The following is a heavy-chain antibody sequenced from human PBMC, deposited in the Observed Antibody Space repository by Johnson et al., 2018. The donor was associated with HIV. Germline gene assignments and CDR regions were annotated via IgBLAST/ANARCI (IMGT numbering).Heavy chain of an antibody. CDR1: GFTFSDYY. D-gene: IGHD2-2*01. CDR2: ISSSGSTR. J-gene: IGHJ3*02. CDR3: ARGDCSSTSCYGDAFDI. V-gene: IGHV3-11*04. Sequence: QVQLVESGGGVVQPGRSLRLSCAASGFTFSDYYMSWIRQAPGKGLEWISYISSSGSTRYYADSVKGRFTISRENAKNSLYLQMNSLSAGDTAVYYCARGDCSSTSCYGDAFDIWGQGTMVTVSS.